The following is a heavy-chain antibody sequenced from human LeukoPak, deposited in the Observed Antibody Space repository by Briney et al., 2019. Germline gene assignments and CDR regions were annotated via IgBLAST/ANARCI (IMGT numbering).Heavy chain of an antibody. CDR2: ISSSSYT. V-gene: IGHV3-11*05. J-gene: IGHJ4*02. CDR1: GFTFSDYY. D-gene: IGHD3-3*01. Sequence: GGSLRLSCAASGFTFSDYYMSWIRQAPGKGLEWVSYISSSSYTNYADSVKGRFTISRDNAKNSLYLQMNSLRVEDTAVFYCARDQYDTWSRRGNFDSWGQGTLVIVSS. CDR3: ARDQYDTWSRRGNFDS.